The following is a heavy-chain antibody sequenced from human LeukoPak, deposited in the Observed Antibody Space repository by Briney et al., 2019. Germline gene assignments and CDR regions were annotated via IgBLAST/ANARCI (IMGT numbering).Heavy chain of an antibody. CDR1: GFTFSSYT. V-gene: IGHV3-21*01. Sequence: GGSLRLSCAASGFTFSSYTMNWVRQAPGKGLEWVSSISSSSNYIHYADSLKGRFTISRDNANNSLYLQMNSLRAEDTAVYYCARVGTRADWGQGTLATVSS. CDR3: ARVGTRAD. D-gene: IGHD1-1*01. CDR2: ISSSSNYI. J-gene: IGHJ4*02.